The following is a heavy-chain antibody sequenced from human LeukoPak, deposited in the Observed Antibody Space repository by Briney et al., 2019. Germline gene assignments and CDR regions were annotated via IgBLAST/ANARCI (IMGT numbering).Heavy chain of an antibody. CDR2: IDGSGDST. CDR1: GFTFRSYA. Sequence: GGSLRLSCAASGFTFRSYAMSWVRQAPGNGPEWVSSIDGSGDSTNYADSVKGRFTISRDNSKTTLYLQMNSLRAEDTAVYYCAKDGGYSSGFDAFDIWGQGTMVTVSS. V-gene: IGHV3-23*01. J-gene: IGHJ3*02. CDR3: AKDGGYSSGFDAFDI. D-gene: IGHD5-18*01.